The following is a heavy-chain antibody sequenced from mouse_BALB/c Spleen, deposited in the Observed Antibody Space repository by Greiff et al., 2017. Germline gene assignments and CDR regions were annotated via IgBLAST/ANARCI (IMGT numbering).Heavy chain of an antibody. D-gene: IGHD2-10*02. CDR1: GFTFNTYA. CDR2: IRSKSNNYAT. Sequence: GGGLVQPKGSLKLSCAASGFTFNTYAMHWVCQAPGKGLEWVARIRSKSNNYATYYADSVKDRFTISRDDSQSMLYLQMNNLKTEDTAMYYCVREGDPRGAMDYWGQGTSVTVSS. J-gene: IGHJ4*01. V-gene: IGHV10-3*03. CDR3: VREGDPRGAMDY.